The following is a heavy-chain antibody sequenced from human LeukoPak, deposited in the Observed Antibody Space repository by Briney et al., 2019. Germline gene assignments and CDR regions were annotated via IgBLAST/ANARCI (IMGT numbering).Heavy chain of an antibody. Sequence: GGSLRLSCAASGFTFSSYEMNWVRQAPGKGLEWVSYISSSGSTIYYADSVKGRFTISRDNAKNSLYLQMNSLRAEDTAVYYCTTYGSGRKFDYWGQGILVTVSS. V-gene: IGHV3-48*03. CDR1: GFTFSSYE. J-gene: IGHJ4*02. CDR2: ISSSGSTI. D-gene: IGHD3-10*01. CDR3: TTYGSGRKFDY.